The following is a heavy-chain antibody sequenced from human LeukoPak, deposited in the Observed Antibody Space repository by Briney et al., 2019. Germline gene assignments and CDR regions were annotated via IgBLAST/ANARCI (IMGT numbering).Heavy chain of an antibody. CDR1: GFTFSDYY. Sequence: PGRSLRLSCAASGFTFSDYYMSWIRQAPGKGLEWVSYISSSGSTIYYADSVKGRFTISRGNAKNSLYLQMNSLRAEDTAVYYCARDYAYCSSTSCYTENAFDIWGQGTMVTVSS. J-gene: IGHJ3*02. V-gene: IGHV3-11*01. D-gene: IGHD2-2*02. CDR2: ISSSGSTI. CDR3: ARDYAYCSSTSCYTENAFDI.